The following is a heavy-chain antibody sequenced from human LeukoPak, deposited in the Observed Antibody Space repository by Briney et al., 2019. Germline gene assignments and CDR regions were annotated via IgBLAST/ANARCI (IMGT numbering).Heavy chain of an antibody. CDR3: ARGGLVYDFLTGYYAPGLEYFHH. Sequence: GASVKVSCKASGYTFTGYYMHWVRQAPGQGLEWMGWINPNSGGTNYAQKFQGRVTMTRDTSISTAYMELSSLRSDDTAVYYCARGGLVYDFLTGYYAPGLEYFHHWGQGSLVIVSS. D-gene: IGHD3/OR15-3a*01. CDR2: INPNSGGT. CDR1: GYTFTGYY. J-gene: IGHJ1*01. V-gene: IGHV1-2*02.